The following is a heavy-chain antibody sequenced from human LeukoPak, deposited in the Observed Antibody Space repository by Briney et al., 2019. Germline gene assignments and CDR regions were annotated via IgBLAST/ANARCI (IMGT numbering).Heavy chain of an antibody. CDR1: GGSISSGGYS. J-gene: IGHJ4*02. Sequence: SETLSLTCAVSGGSISSGGYSWSWIRQPPGKGLEWIGYIYHSGSTYYNPSLKCRVTISVDRSKNQFSLKLSSVTAADTAVYYCARHEFAVAGLFDYWGQGTLVTVSS. CDR2: IYHSGST. V-gene: IGHV4-30-2*01. CDR3: ARHEFAVAGLFDY. D-gene: IGHD6-19*01.